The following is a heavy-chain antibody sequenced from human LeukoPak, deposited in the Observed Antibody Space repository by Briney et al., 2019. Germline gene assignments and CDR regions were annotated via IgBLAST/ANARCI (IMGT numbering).Heavy chain of an antibody. CDR2: ISSSSSTI. CDR1: GFTFRSYA. V-gene: IGHV3-48*04. J-gene: IGHJ4*02. CDR3: ATALVGATRIQNFNRDY. Sequence: PGGSLRLSCAASGFTFRSYAMNWVRQAPGKGLEWVSYISSSSSTIYYADSVKGRFTISRDNAKNSLYLQMNSLRAEDTAVYYCATALVGATRIQNFNRDYWGQGTLVTVSS. D-gene: IGHD1-26*01.